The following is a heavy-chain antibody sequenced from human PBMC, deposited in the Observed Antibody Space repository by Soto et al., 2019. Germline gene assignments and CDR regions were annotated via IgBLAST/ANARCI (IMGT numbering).Heavy chain of an antibody. CDR1: GGSVSSGSYY. Sequence: PSDTLSLTCTVSGGSVSSGSYYWSWIRQPPGKGLEWIGYIYYSGSTNYNPSLKSRVTISVDTSKNQFSLKLSSVTAADTDVYYCAREVKGATDIWGQGTMVTVSS. V-gene: IGHV4-61*01. CDR3: AREVKGATDI. D-gene: IGHD1-26*01. J-gene: IGHJ3*02. CDR2: IYYSGST.